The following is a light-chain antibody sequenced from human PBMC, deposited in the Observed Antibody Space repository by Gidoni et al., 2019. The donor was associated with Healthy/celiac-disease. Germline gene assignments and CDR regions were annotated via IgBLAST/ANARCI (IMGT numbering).Light chain of an antibody. CDR2: AAS. Sequence: DNQMTQAQSSLSSSVGDRVTIPCRASQGISNYLAWFQQKPGKAPKSLIYAASSLQSGVPSKFGGGGSGTDFTLTISILQPDYFATYCCQQYNSYPFTFGQGTRLEIK. CDR3: QQYNSYPFT. J-gene: IGKJ5*01. V-gene: IGKV1-16*02. CDR1: QGISNY.